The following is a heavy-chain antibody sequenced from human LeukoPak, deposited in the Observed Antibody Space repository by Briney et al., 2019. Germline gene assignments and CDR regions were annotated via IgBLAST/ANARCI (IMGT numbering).Heavy chain of an antibody. CDR3: ARDPAGTSYYDFWSGYYFDY. J-gene: IGHJ4*02. Sequence: GGSLRLSCAASGFTFSNCNINWVRQAPGKGLEWVSSISSSSSYIYYADSVKGRFTISRDNAKNSLYLQMNSLRAEDTAVYYCARDPAGTSYYDFWSGYYFDYWGQGTLVTVSS. CDR1: GFTFSNCN. CDR2: ISSSSSYI. D-gene: IGHD3-3*01. V-gene: IGHV3-21*01.